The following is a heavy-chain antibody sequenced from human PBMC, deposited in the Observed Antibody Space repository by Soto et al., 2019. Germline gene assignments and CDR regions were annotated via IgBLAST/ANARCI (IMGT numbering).Heavy chain of an antibody. J-gene: IGHJ6*02. CDR1: GGSISSYY. Sequence: PSETLSLTCTVSGGSISSYYWSWIRQPPGKGLEWIGYIYYSGSTNYNPSLKSRVTISVDTSKNQFSLKLSSVTAADTAVYYCARVIQGPPMSYYYYYGMDVWGQGTTVTVSS. CDR3: ARVIQGPPMSYYYYYGMDV. V-gene: IGHV4-59*01. CDR2: IYYSGST. D-gene: IGHD3-16*02.